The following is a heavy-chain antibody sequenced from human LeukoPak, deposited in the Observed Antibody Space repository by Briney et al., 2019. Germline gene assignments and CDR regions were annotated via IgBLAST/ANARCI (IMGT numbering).Heavy chain of an antibody. V-gene: IGHV4-31*03. D-gene: IGHD2-8*01. J-gene: IGHJ3*02. CDR3: AKGGVGGGAFDI. Sequence: SQTLSLTCTVSGGSISSGGYYWSWIRQHPGKGLEWIGYIYYSGSTYYNPSLKSRVTISVDTSKNQFSLKLSSVTAEDTAVYYCAKGGVGGGAFDIWGQGTMVTASS. CDR1: GGSISSGGYY. CDR2: IYYSGST.